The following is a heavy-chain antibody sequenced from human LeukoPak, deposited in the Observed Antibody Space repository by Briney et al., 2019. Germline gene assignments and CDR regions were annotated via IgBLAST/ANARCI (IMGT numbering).Heavy chain of an antibody. J-gene: IGHJ5*02. CDR1: GFTFSSFA. CDR2: INNSGDST. D-gene: IGHD3-9*01. CDR3: AKDHSSYDILTGYPLT. V-gene: IGHV3-23*01. Sequence: PGGSLRLSCAASGFTFSSFAMTWVRQAPGKGLEWVSTINNSGDSTYYGDSVKGRFTISRENSKNTLYLQMNSLRAEDTAVYYCAKDHSSYDILTGYPLTWGQGTLVTVSS.